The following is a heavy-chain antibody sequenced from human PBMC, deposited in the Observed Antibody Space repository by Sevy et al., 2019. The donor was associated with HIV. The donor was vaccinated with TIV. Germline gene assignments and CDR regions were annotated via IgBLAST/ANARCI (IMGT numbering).Heavy chain of an antibody. CDR1: GFTLNKNW. D-gene: IGHD3-22*01. J-gene: IGHJ6*02. CDR3: TTESIEGNYYDSSDYYDYYYYGMDV. CDR2: LKSKTEGGTT. Sequence: GGSLRLSCAASGFTLNKNWMSWVRQAPGKGLEWVGRLKSKTEGGTTDYAAPVKGRFSISRDDSKNKLYMQMNSLKTEDTAVYSCTTESIEGNYYDSSDYYDYYYYGMDVWGQGTTVTVSS. V-gene: IGHV3-15*01.